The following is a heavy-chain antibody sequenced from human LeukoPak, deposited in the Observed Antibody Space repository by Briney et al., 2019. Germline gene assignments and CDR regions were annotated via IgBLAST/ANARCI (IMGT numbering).Heavy chain of an antibody. CDR3: VKGVGPRAPNGRVFEN. Sequence: GGPLRLSCAASGFTFSNYAMTWVRQAPGKGLDWVSIITDDSDDTRYADSVRGRFTISRDNSKNTLFLQMNTLRVDDTAVYYCVKGVGPRAPNGRVFENWGQGALVTVSS. D-gene: IGHD1-26*01. J-gene: IGHJ4*02. V-gene: IGHV3-23*01. CDR2: ITDDSDDT. CDR1: GFTFSNYA.